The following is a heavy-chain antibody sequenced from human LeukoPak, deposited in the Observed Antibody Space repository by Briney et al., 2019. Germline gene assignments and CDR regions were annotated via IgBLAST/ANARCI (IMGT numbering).Heavy chain of an antibody. V-gene: IGHV3-23*01. CDR1: GFTFSNYA. Sequence: GGSLRLSCAASGFTFSNYAMSWVRQAPGKGLEWVSAISGGGVVTNYADSVKGRFTISRDNSKNTVYLRMNTLRAEDTAVYYCARGAYGSGSYGDNWFDPWGQGTLVTVSS. D-gene: IGHD3-10*01. CDR3: ARGAYGSGSYGDNWFDP. CDR2: ISGGGVVT. J-gene: IGHJ5*02.